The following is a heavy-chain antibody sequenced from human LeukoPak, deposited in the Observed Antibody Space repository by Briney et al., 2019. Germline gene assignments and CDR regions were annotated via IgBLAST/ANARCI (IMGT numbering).Heavy chain of an antibody. V-gene: IGHV1-69*13. J-gene: IGHJ6*03. CDR3: ARTPNYGGTTRTDYYYYYYLDV. CDR2: IIPIFGTA. Sequence: ASVKVPCKASGGTFSSYAISWVRQAPGQGLEWMGGIIPIFGTANYAQKFQGRVTITADESTSTAYMELSSLRSEDTAVYYCARTPNYGGTTRTDYYYYYYLDVWGKGTTVTVSS. CDR1: GGTFSSYA. D-gene: IGHD4-23*01.